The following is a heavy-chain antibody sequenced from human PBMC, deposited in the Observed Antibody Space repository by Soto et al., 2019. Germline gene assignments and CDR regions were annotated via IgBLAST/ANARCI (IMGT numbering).Heavy chain of an antibody. V-gene: IGHV3-74*01. CDR2: INSNGRTI. D-gene: IGHD3-9*01. J-gene: IGHJ4*02. CDR1: GFTFSDYW. Sequence: EVQLLESGGGLVQPGGSLRLSCAASGFTFSDYWMHWIRQAPGEGLVWVSRINSNGRTISYADSVKGRFTISRDNAKNRVYLQMNSLSAEDTAVYYCESSRLFRLDYWGQGALVTVSS. CDR3: ESSRLFRLDY.